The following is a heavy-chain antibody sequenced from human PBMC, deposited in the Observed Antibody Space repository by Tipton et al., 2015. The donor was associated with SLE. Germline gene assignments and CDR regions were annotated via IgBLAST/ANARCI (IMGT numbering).Heavy chain of an antibody. D-gene: IGHD6-6*01. CDR1: GGSISSDNYY. CDR3: ARASSIAARYFYYYMDV. CDR2: IHTSGDT. Sequence: TLSLTCTVSGGSISSDNYYWSWIRQPAGKGLEWIGRIHTSGDTKYNPSLKSRATISVDTSKNQFSLSLNSVTAADTAVYYCARASSIAARYFYYYMDVWGKGTAVTVSS. V-gene: IGHV4-61*02. J-gene: IGHJ6*03.